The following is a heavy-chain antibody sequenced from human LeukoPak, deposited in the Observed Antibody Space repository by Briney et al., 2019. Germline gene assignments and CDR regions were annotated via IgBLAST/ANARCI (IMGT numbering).Heavy chain of an antibody. CDR1: GFTFSDYY. Sequence: GGSLRLSCAASGFTFSDYYMSWIRQAPGKGLEWVSYISSSGSTIYYADSVKGRFTISRDNAKNSLYLQMNSLRAEDTAVYYCARDISRYSSGWFFYYYYGMDVWGQGTTVTVSS. J-gene: IGHJ6*02. CDR3: ARDISRYSSGWFFYYYYGMDV. CDR2: ISSSGSTI. D-gene: IGHD6-19*01. V-gene: IGHV3-11*01.